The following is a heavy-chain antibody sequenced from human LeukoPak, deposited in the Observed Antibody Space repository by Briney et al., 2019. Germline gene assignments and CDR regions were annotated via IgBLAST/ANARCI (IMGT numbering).Heavy chain of an antibody. J-gene: IGHJ3*02. V-gene: IGHV3-21*01. CDR2: ISSSSSYI. CDR3: ARDHGMIASDAFDI. CDR1: GFTFSSYA. D-gene: IGHD3-22*01. Sequence: GGSLRLSCAASGFTFSSYAMSWVRQAPGKGLEWVSSISSSSSYIYYADSVKGRFTISRDNAKNSLYLQMNSLRAEDTAVYYCARDHGMIASDAFDIWGQGTMVTVSS.